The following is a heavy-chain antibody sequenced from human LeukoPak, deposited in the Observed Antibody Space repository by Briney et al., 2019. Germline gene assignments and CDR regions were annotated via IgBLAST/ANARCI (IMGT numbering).Heavy chain of an antibody. J-gene: IGHJ5*02. Sequence: GASVKVSCKASGYTFTGYYMHWVRQAPGQGLEWMGWINPNSGGTNYAQKFQGRVTMTRDTSISTAYMELSRLRSDDTAVYYCARARVTSYSSSWYCFDPWGQGTLVTVSS. CDR2: INPNSGGT. CDR1: GYTFTGYY. CDR3: ARARVTSYSSSWYCFDP. D-gene: IGHD6-13*01. V-gene: IGHV1-2*02.